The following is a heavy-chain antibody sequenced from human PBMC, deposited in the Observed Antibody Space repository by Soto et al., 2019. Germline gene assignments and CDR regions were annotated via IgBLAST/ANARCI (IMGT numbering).Heavy chain of an antibody. CDR3: ARPGVTTGWSFDL. D-gene: IGHD4-17*01. V-gene: IGHV3-33*01. CDR1: GFTFSSYG. CDR2: IWYDGSNK. Sequence: QVQLVKSGGGVVQPGRSLRLSCAASGFTFSSYGMHWVRQAPGKGLEWVAVIWYDGSNKYYADSVKGRFTISRDNSKNTLYLQMNSLRAEDTAVYYCARPGVTTGWSFDLWRRGTLVTVSS. J-gene: IGHJ2*01.